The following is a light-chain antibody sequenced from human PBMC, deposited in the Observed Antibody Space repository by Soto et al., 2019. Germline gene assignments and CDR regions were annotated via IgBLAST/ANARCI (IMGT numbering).Light chain of an antibody. CDR1: QSVSSSY. V-gene: IGKV3-20*01. CDR3: QQYGSSLP. J-gene: IGKJ2*01. Sequence: EIVLTQSPGTLSLSPGERATLSCRASQSVSSSYLAWYQQKPGQAPRLLIYGASSRATGIPDRFSGSGSGTYFTLTISRLEPEDFAVYYCQQYGSSLPFGQGTKLEIK. CDR2: GAS.